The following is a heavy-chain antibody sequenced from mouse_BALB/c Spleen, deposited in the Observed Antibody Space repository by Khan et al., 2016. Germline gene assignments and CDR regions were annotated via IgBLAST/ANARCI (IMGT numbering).Heavy chain of an antibody. J-gene: IGHJ2*01. CDR2: ISYSGNT. CDR1: GYSITSDYA. CDR3: ARSRKYDGYCDF. V-gene: IGHV3-2*02. Sequence: EVQLQESGPGLVKPSQSLSLTCTVTGYSITSDYACNWIRQFPGNKLEWMGYISYSGNTTYHPSLKSRISITRDKSKNPFFLHLNALTTEVTSTYSCARSRKYDGYCDFWGQGTTLTVSS. D-gene: IGHD2-14*01.